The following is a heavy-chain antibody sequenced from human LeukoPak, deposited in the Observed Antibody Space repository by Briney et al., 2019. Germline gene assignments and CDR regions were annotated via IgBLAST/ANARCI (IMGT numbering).Heavy chain of an antibody. V-gene: IGHV3-23*01. CDR2: ISGSGGST. CDR3: ASFRSSIAAHDY. D-gene: IGHD6-6*01. Sequence: GGSLRLSCGASGFTFSSHAMSWVRQAPGKGPEWVSGISGSGGSTYYADSVKGRFTISRDNSKNTLYLQMNSLRAEGTAVYYCASFRSSIAAHDYWGQGTLVTVSS. J-gene: IGHJ4*02. CDR1: GFTFSSHA.